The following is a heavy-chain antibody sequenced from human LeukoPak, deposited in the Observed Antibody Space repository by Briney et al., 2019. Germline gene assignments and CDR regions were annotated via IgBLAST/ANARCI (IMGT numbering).Heavy chain of an antibody. CDR3: AKDQRYCSSDVCYPPYGMDV. D-gene: IGHD2-15*01. CDR2: ISDSGGRK. CDR1: GFTFSTYA. V-gene: IGHV3-23*01. Sequence: GGSLRLSCAASGFTFSTYAMTWVRQSPGKGLEWVSDISDSGGRKYYADSVKGRFTISRDNSKNTVYLEMNSLRAEDTAIYYCAKDQRYCSSDVCYPPYGMDVWGQGTTVTVSS. J-gene: IGHJ6*02.